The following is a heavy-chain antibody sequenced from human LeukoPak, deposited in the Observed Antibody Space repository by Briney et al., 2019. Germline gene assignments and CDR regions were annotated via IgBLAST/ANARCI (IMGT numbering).Heavy chain of an antibody. CDR2: IHHSGNS. Sequence: SETLSLTCTVAGASVTDYYWSWIRQSPGKGLEWISYIHHSGNSDYNPSLRSRVTTSLDTSKNQFSLNLISVTAADTAVYYCTRGHWGLQSWSQGTLVTVSS. CDR1: GASVTDYY. D-gene: IGHD7-27*01. CDR3: TRGHWGLQS. J-gene: IGHJ5*02. V-gene: IGHV4-59*02.